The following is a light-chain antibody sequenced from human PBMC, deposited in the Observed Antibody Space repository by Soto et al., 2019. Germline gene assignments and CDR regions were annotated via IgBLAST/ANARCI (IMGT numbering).Light chain of an antibody. Sequence: KQSPGTVSFSQGERATLSCKTSQSRGSNFLAWYQHKPGQAPRLLIYVASTRAPGIPARFSGSGSGTEFTLTISSLQSEDFAVYYCQQYNNWPITFGRGTLLEN. V-gene: IGKV3-15*01. CDR3: QQYNNWPIT. CDR2: VAS. J-gene: IGKJ5*01. CDR1: QSRGSN.